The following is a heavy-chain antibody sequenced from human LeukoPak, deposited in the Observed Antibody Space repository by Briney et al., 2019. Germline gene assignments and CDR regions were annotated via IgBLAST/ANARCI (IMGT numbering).Heavy chain of an antibody. V-gene: IGHV3-23*01. Sequence: GRSLRLSCAASGFTFSSYAMSWVRQAPGKGLEWVSAISGSGGSTYYADSVKGRFTISRDNSKNTLYLQMNSLRAEDTAVYYCAKSHCTNGVCPNWFDPWGQGTLVTVSS. CDR1: GFTFSSYA. D-gene: IGHD2-8*01. CDR3: AKSHCTNGVCPNWFDP. CDR2: ISGSGGST. J-gene: IGHJ5*02.